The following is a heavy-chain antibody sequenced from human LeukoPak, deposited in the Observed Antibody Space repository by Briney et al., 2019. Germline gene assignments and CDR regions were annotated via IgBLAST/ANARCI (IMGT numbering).Heavy chain of an antibody. Sequence: SVKVSCKASGGAFSSYAISWVRQAPGQGLEWMGGIIPIFGTANYAQKFQGRVTITADESTSTAYMELSSLRSEDTAVYYCAGGEAMEWLRSPYYYYGMDVWGQGTTVTVSS. D-gene: IGHD3-3*01. CDR1: GGAFSSYA. V-gene: IGHV1-69*13. CDR3: AGGEAMEWLRSPYYYYGMDV. J-gene: IGHJ6*02. CDR2: IIPIFGTA.